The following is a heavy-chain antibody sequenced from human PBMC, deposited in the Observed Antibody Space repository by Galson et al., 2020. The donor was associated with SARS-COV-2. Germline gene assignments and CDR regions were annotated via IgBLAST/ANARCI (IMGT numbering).Heavy chain of an antibody. V-gene: IGHV3-66*02. D-gene: IGHD5-12*01. CDR1: GFTVSSNY. Sequence: GESLKISCAASGFTVSSNYMSWVRQAPGKGLEWVSVIYSGGSTYYADSVKGRFTISRDNSKNTLYLQMNSLRAEDTAVYYCALSGYDSPYYYYYGMDVWGQGTTVTVSS. CDR2: IYSGGST. J-gene: IGHJ6*02. CDR3: ALSGYDSPYYYYYGMDV.